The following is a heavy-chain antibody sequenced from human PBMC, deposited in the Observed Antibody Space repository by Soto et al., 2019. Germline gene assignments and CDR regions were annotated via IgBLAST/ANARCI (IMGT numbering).Heavy chain of an antibody. D-gene: IGHD5-12*01. V-gene: IGHV4-31*03. CDR1: GGSISSAGYY. Sequence: QVQLQESGPGLVKPSQTLSLTCTVSGGSISSAGYYWNWIRQHPGKGLEWIGYIYYNGTTYYSPSLKSRVTISLDTSKNQFSWRRSSVTAADTAVYYCARPARVDIGPSVTFDWYFDLWGRGTLVTVSS. CDR3: ARPARVDIGPSVTFDWYFDL. CDR2: IYYNGTT. J-gene: IGHJ2*01.